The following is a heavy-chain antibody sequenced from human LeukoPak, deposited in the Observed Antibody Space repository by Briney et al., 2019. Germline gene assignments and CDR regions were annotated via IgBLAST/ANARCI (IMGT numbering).Heavy chain of an antibody. Sequence: PGGSLRLSCAASGFDFPSYAMTWVRQVAGKGLEWVSSITGDGVTTDYAASVKGRFSISRDNSRNSLFLQMNNLRADDRAVYYCARAAGTNGYYQLPIDSWGQGILVTVSS. J-gene: IGHJ4*02. V-gene: IGHV3-23*01. CDR1: GFDFPSYA. CDR3: ARAAGTNGYYQLPIDS. D-gene: IGHD3-3*01. CDR2: ITGDGVTT.